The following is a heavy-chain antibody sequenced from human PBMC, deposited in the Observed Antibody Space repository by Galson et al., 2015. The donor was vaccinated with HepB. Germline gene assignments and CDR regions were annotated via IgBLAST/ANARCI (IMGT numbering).Heavy chain of an antibody. J-gene: IGHJ4*02. Sequence: SLRLSCAASGFTFTSYSMHWVRQAPGRGLEWVAAISFDGGERYYADSVNGRFPISRDNSRNTLYLQMNSLRVEDTAVYYCVAVTGPAFDHWGQGTLVTVSS. D-gene: IGHD6-19*01. CDR1: GFTFTSYS. CDR3: VAVTGPAFDH. V-gene: IGHV3-30*04. CDR2: ISFDGGER.